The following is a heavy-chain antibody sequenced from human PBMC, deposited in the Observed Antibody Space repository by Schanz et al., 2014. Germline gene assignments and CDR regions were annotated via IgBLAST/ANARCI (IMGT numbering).Heavy chain of an antibody. CDR1: GFTFSSHW. D-gene: IGHD1-7*01. Sequence: VQLVESGGGLVQPGGSLRLSCAASGFTFSSHWMTWVRQAPGRGLEWVAVISYHGSERYYADSVKGRFTISRDNSKNTLYLQMNSLRTEDTAVYYCAKDRGGRTWYGTRNFYGMDVWGHGTMVTVSS. CDR3: AKDRGGRTWYGTRNFYGMDV. CDR2: ISYHGSER. V-gene: IGHV3-30*18. J-gene: IGHJ6*02.